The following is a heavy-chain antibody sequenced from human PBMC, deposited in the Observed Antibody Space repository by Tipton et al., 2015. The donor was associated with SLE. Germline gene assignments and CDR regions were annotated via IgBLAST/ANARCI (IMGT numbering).Heavy chain of an antibody. CDR2: IYHSGST. CDR1: GGSISSGGYS. J-gene: IGHJ3*02. V-gene: IGHV4-30-2*01. CDR3: AASIVAVWAFDI. D-gene: IGHD2-21*01. Sequence: TLSLTCAVSGGSISSGGYSWSWIRQPPGKGLEWIGYIYHSGSTYYNPSLKSRVTISVDTSKNQFSLKLSSVTAADTAVYYCAASIVAVWAFDIWGQGTMVTVSS.